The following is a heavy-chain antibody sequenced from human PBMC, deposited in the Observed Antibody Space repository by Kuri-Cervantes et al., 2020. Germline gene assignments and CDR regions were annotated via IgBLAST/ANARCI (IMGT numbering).Heavy chain of an antibody. V-gene: IGHV3-9*01. D-gene: IGHD3-22*01. CDR1: GFTFSSYW. CDR2: ISWNSGSI. J-gene: IGHJ3*02. CDR3: AKVPTYYYDDMGAFDI. Sequence: GGSLRLSCAASGFTFSSYWMSWVRQAPGKGLEWVSGISWNSGSIGYADSVKGRFTISRDNAKNSLYLQMNSLRPEDTALYYCAKVPTYYYDDMGAFDIWGQGTMVTVSS.